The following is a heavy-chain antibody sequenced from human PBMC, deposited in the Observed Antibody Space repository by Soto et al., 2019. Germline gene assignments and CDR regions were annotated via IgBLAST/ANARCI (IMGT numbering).Heavy chain of an antibody. CDR2: GKSDGSST. Sequence: GGSLRLSCVGSGFTFSNYWMHWVRPAPGKGLEWVSRGKSDGSSTSYADSVKGRFTSSRENAKNTLYLQMNSLRADDTAVYYCASVLITAAGTRNYCCPGPLVTVSS. CDR1: GFTFSNYW. D-gene: IGHD6-13*01. J-gene: IGHJ4*02. CDR3: ASVLITAAGTRNY. V-gene: IGHV3-74*01.